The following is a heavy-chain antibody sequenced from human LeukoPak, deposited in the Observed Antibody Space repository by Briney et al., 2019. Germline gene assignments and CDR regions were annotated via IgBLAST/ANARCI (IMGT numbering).Heavy chain of an antibody. Sequence: GASVKVSCKASGYTFTSYDINWVRQATGQGLEWMGWMNPNSGNTGYAQKFQGRVTMTRNTSISTAYMELSRLRSDDTAVYYCARDLLAVAEGSDAFDIWGQGTMVTVSS. CDR3: ARDLLAVAEGSDAFDI. V-gene: IGHV1-8*01. J-gene: IGHJ3*02. CDR1: GYTFTSYD. D-gene: IGHD6-19*01. CDR2: MNPNSGNT.